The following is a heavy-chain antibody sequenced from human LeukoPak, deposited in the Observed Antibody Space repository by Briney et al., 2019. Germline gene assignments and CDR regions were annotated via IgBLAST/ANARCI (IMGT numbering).Heavy chain of an antibody. D-gene: IGHD2-15*01. CDR1: GFTFSSYW. V-gene: IGHV3-74*01. Sequence: GGSLRLSCAASGFTFSSYWMHWVRQGPGTGLVWVSRIHNDGITTAYADSVKGRFTISRDNAKNTLSLQMNSLRAEDTAVYYCSRGFCTGGSCYFDYWGQGTLVTVSS. CDR2: IHNDGITT. J-gene: IGHJ4*02. CDR3: SRGFCTGGSCYFDY.